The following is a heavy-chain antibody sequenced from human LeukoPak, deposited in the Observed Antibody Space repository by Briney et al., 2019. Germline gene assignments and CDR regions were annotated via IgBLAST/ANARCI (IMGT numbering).Heavy chain of an antibody. Sequence: SETLSLTCTVSGGSISSYSWSWIRQPAGKGLEWIGQIYTSGTTNYNPSLKSRITMSVDTSKKQFSLKLRSVTAADTAVYYCAREGIYGDYRHWGQGTLVTVSS. J-gene: IGHJ4*02. CDR1: GGSISSYS. V-gene: IGHV4-4*07. D-gene: IGHD4-17*01. CDR2: IYTSGTT. CDR3: AREGIYGDYRH.